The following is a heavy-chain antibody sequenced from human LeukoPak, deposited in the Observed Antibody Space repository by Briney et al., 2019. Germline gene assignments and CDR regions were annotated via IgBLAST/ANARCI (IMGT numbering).Heavy chain of an antibody. CDR1: GASISTSY. V-gene: IGHV4-4*07. D-gene: IGHD3-22*01. J-gene: IGHJ4*02. CDR3: ARGSFDSSGYYVFDY. CDR2: IYNSGNT. Sequence: PSETLSLTCSVSGASISTSYWSWIRQPAGKGLEWIGRIYNSGNTNYSPSLESRVTMSADTSKNHFSLRLTSVTAADTAVYYCARGSFDSSGYYVFDYWGQGRLVTVSS.